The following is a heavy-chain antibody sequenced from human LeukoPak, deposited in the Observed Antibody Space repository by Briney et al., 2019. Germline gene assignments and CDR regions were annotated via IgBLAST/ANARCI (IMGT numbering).Heavy chain of an antibody. CDR3: ARGRPHGNDY. D-gene: IGHD4-23*01. CDR2: ISYDGSNK. Sequence: GGSLRLSCAASGFTFSNYAMSWVRQAPGKGLEWVAVISYDGSNKYYADSVKGRFTISRDNSKNTLYLQMNSLRAEDTAVYYCARGRPHGNDYWGQGTLVTVSS. CDR1: GFTFSNYA. J-gene: IGHJ4*02. V-gene: IGHV3-30-3*01.